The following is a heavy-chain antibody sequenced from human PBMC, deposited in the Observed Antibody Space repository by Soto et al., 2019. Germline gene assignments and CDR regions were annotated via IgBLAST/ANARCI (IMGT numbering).Heavy chain of an antibody. Sequence: SETLSLTCAVYGGSFSGYYWSWIRQPPGKGLEWIGEINHSGSTNYNPSLKSRVTISVDTSKNQFSLKLSSVTAADTAVYYCARGVTHCSSTSCYGSPIDYWGQGTLVTVSS. J-gene: IGHJ4*02. D-gene: IGHD2-2*01. V-gene: IGHV4-34*01. CDR3: ARGVTHCSSTSCYGSPIDY. CDR1: GGSFSGYY. CDR2: INHSGST.